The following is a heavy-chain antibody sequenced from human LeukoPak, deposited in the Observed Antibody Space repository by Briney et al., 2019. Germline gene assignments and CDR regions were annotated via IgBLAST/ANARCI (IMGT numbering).Heavy chain of an antibody. V-gene: IGHV4-4*07. J-gene: IGHJ3*02. CDR2: IYTSGST. CDR1: GGSISSYY. Sequence: SETLSLTCTVSGGSISSYYWSWIRQPAGKGLEWLGRIYTSGSTNYNPSLKSRVTMSVDTSKKQFALKLSSVTAADTAVYYCARDYYDSSGRDAFDIWGQGTMVTVSS. CDR3: ARDYYDSSGRDAFDI. D-gene: IGHD3-22*01.